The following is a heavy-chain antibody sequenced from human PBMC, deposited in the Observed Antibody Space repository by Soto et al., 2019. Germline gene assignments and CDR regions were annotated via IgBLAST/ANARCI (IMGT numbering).Heavy chain of an antibody. J-gene: IGHJ4*02. Sequence: LRLSCAASGFTFSNAWMSWVRQAPGKGLEWVGRIKSKTDGGTTDYAAPVKGRFTISRDDSKNTLCLQMNSLKTEDTAVYFCTTEYYYDSSTYYYAFDYWGQGTLVTVSS. V-gene: IGHV3-15*01. CDR2: IKSKTDGGTT. D-gene: IGHD3-22*01. CDR1: GFTFSNAW. CDR3: TTEYYYDSSTYYYAFDY.